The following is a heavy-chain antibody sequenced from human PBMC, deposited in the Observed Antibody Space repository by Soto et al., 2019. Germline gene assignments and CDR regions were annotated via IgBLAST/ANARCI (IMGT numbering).Heavy chain of an antibody. D-gene: IGHD6-19*01. CDR3: AREAGYSSGWSPGYFDY. J-gene: IGHJ4*02. V-gene: IGHV3-30-3*01. CDR1: GFTFSSYA. CDR2: ISYDGSNK. Sequence: QVQLVESGGGVVQPGRSLRLSCAASGFTFSSYAMHWVRQAPGKGLEWVAVISYDGSNKYYADSVKGRFTISRDNSKNTLYLQMNSLRAEDTAVYYCAREAGYSSGWSPGYFDYWGQGTLVTVSS.